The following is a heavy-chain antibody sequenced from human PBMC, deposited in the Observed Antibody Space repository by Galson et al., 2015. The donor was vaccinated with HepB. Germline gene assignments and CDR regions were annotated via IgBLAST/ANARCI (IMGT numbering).Heavy chain of an antibody. Sequence: SLRLSCAASGFTFSSYSMNWVRQAPGKGLEWVSSISSSSSYIYYADSVKGRFTISRDNAKNSLYLQMNSLRAEDTAVYYCAREATVTNYYFDYWGQGTLVTVSS. D-gene: IGHD4-17*01. CDR3: AREATVTNYYFDY. CDR2: ISSSSSYI. CDR1: GFTFSSYS. J-gene: IGHJ4*02. V-gene: IGHV3-21*01.